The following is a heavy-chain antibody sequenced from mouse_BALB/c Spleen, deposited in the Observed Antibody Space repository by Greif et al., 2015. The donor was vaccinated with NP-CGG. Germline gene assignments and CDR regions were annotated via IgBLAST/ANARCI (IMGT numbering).Heavy chain of an antibody. Sequence: EVQLQQSGAELVKPGASVKLSCTASGFNIKDTYMHWVKQRPEQGLEWIGRIDPANGNTKYDPKFQGEATITADTSSNTAYLQLSSLTSEDTAVYYCARAKYDYDYFDYWGQGTTLTVSS. D-gene: IGHD2-4*01. J-gene: IGHJ2*01. CDR3: ARAKYDYDYFDY. CDR1: GFNIKDTY. V-gene: IGHV14-3*02. CDR2: IDPANGNT.